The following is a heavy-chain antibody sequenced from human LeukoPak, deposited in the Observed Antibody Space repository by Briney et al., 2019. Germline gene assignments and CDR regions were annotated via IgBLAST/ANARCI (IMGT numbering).Heavy chain of an antibody. Sequence: PGGSLRLSCAASEFTFSSYWMSWVRQAPGKGLEWAANIKQDGGEKYYLDSVKGRFTVSRNNAKNSLYLQMNSLRAEDTAVYYCARVGARQILEYWGQGTLVTVSS. CDR2: IKQDGGEK. V-gene: IGHV3-7*01. CDR3: ARVGARQILEY. J-gene: IGHJ4*02. D-gene: IGHD4-17*01. CDR1: EFTFSSYW.